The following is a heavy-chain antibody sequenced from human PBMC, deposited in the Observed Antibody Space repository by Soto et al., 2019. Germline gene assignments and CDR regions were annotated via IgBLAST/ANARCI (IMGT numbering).Heavy chain of an antibody. J-gene: IGHJ4*02. D-gene: IGHD1-26*01. V-gene: IGHV3-30-3*01. CDR1: GITFSSHA. CDR2: ISHDGSNK. CDR3: ARVIGGYGGNSGYFDY. Sequence: QVQLVESGGGVVQPGRSLRLSCVASGITFSSHAMHWVRQAPGKGLEWVALISHDGSNKYYADSVKGRFTISRDNSKNTVYLQMHSLRAEDTAVYYCARVIGGYGGNSGYFDYWGQGTLVTVSS.